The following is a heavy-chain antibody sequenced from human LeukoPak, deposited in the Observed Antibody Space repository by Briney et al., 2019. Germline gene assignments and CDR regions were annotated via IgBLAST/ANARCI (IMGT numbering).Heavy chain of an antibody. CDR1: GFTFSTYT. V-gene: IGHV3-21*04. J-gene: IGHJ4*02. CDR3: AKDQGYYYGSGSYPDY. D-gene: IGHD3-10*01. Sequence: GGSLRLSCTASGFTFSTYTMNWVRQAPGKGLEWISSITSISNYIFYADSLKGRFTISRDNSKNTLYLQMNSLRAEDTAVYYCAKDQGYYYGSGSYPDYWGQGTLVTVSS. CDR2: ITSISNYI.